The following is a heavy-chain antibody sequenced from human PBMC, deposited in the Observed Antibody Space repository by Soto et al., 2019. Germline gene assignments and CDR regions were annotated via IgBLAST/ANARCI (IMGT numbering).Heavy chain of an antibody. CDR3: ARLPKGSVVTG. D-gene: IGHD2-21*02. CDR2: ISSSSENI. CDR1: GFSFRDHS. Sequence: GSLRLSCVGSGFSFRDHSMNWVRQPPGKGLQWISYISSSSENIYYADSVKGRFTVSRDNAKNTLFLQMNSLRDDDSAIYYCARLPKGSVVTGWGQGSLVTVSS. V-gene: IGHV3-48*02. J-gene: IGHJ4*01.